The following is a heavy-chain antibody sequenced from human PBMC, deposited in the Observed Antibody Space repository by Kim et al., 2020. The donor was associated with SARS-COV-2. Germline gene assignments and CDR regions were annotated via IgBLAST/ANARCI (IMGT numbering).Heavy chain of an antibody. V-gene: IGHV3-23*01. CDR3: AKWDQKRSLTYYYDSSGYGAFDI. D-gene: IGHD3-22*01. CDR2: ISGSGGST. Sequence: GGSLRLSCAASGFTFSSYAMSWVRQAPGKGLEWVSAISGSGGSTYYADSVKGRFTISRDNSKNTLYLQMNSLRAEDTAVYYCAKWDQKRSLTYYYDSSGYGAFDIWGQGTMVTVSS. J-gene: IGHJ3*02. CDR1: GFTFSSYA.